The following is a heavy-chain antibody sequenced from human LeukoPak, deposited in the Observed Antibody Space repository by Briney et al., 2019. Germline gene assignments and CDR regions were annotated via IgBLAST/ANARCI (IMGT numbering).Heavy chain of an antibody. CDR3: AIASGYSYGSGAFDI. Sequence: GGSLRPSCAASGFTFSSYGMHWVRQAPGKGLEWVAVISYDGSNKYYADSVKGRFTISRDNSKNTLYLQMNSLRAEDTAVYYCAIASGYSYGSGAFDIWGQGTMVTVSS. CDR1: GFTFSSYG. J-gene: IGHJ3*02. D-gene: IGHD5-18*01. CDR2: ISYDGSNK. V-gene: IGHV3-30*03.